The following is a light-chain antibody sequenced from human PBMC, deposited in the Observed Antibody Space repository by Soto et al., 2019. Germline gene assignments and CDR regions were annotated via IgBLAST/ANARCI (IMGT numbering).Light chain of an antibody. J-gene: IGLJ2*01. CDR1: SSDIGDYIY. V-gene: IGLV2-11*01. Sequence: QSALTQPRSVSGSPGQSVTISCTGTSSDIGDYIYVSWYQQHPSKAPKLMIYDVTKRPSGVPDRFSASKSGNTASLTISGLQAEDEADYYCCSYAGSFTVVFGGGTKLTVL. CDR3: CSYAGSFTVV. CDR2: DVT.